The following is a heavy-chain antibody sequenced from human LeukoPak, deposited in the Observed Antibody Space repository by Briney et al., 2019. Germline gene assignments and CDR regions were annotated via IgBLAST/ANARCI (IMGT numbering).Heavy chain of an antibody. D-gene: IGHD4-17*01. J-gene: IGHJ4*02. Sequence: SETLSLTCAVYGGSFSGYYWGCIRQPPGKGLEWIGEINHSGSTNYNPSLKSRVTISVDTSKNQFSLKLSSVTAADTAVYYCAREVTVTGRGDYWGQGTLVTVSS. CDR3: AREVTVTGRGDY. V-gene: IGHV4-34*01. CDR1: GGSFSGYY. CDR2: INHSGST.